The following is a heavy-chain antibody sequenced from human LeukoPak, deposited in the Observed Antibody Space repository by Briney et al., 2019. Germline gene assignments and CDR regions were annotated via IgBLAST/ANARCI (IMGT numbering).Heavy chain of an antibody. J-gene: IGHJ4*02. CDR2: IKQDGSEK. Sequence: GGSLRLSCAASGFTFGTYWMHWVRQAPGKGLEWVANIKQDGSEKYYVDSVKGRFTISRDNAKNSLYLQMNSLRAEDTAVYYCASSTYDDYWGQGTLVTVSS. V-gene: IGHV3-7*01. D-gene: IGHD5/OR15-5a*01. CDR3: ASSTYDDY. CDR1: GFTFGTYW.